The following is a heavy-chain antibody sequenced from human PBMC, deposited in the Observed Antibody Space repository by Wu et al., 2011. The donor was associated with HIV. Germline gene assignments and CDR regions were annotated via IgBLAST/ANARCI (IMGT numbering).Heavy chain of an antibody. V-gene: IGHV1-69*06. Sequence: QVQLVQSGAEVKKPGASVQVSCKASGYTFNNYGINWVRQAPGQGLEWMGGIIAIFGTANYAQKFQGRVTITADKSTTTTYMELNNLRSEDTAVYYCARGSGYHFNYNYLVVWGKGTTVTVSS. CDR3: ARGSGYHFNYNYLVV. CDR2: IIAIFGTA. CDR1: GYTFNNYG. D-gene: IGHD3-22*01. J-gene: IGHJ6*03.